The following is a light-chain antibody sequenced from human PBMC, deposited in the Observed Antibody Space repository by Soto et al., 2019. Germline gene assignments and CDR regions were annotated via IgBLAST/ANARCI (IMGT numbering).Light chain of an antibody. CDR3: AAWDDILNGHVV. J-gene: IGLJ2*01. Sequence: QYVLTQPPSASGTPGQRVTISCSGSSSNIGSNTVNWYQQITGTAPKLLIYNDNQRPSGVPDRFSGSKYGTSGSLAISGLQSEDEGDYYCAAWDDILNGHVVFGGGTQLTVL. CDR1: SSNIGSNT. V-gene: IGLV1-44*01. CDR2: NDN.